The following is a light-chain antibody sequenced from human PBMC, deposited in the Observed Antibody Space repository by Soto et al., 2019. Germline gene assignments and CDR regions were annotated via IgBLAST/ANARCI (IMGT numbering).Light chain of an antibody. CDR3: QSYDSSLSGYV. J-gene: IGLJ1*01. CDR1: SSNIGSGYD. CDR2: GNS. V-gene: IGLV1-40*01. Sequence: QSVLTQPPSVSGAPGQRVPISCAGSSSNIGSGYDVHWYQQLPGTAPKLHIYGNSNRPSGVPDRFSGSKSGTSASLAITGLQAEDEAYYYCQSYDSSLSGYVFGIGTKLTVL.